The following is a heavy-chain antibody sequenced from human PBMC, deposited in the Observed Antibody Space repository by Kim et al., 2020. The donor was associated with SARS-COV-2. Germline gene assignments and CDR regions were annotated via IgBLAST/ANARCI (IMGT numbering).Heavy chain of an antibody. CDR3: ARGQKPLKEGGSYYR. CDR1: GYTFTSYD. V-gene: IGHV1-8*01. J-gene: IGHJ5*02. D-gene: IGHD1-26*01. Sequence: ASVKVSCKASGYTFTSYDINWVRQATGQGLEWMGWMNPNSGNTGYAQKFQGRVTITRNTSISTAYMELSSLRSEDTAVYYCARGQKPLKEGGSYYRWGQGTLVTVSS. CDR2: MNPNSGNT.